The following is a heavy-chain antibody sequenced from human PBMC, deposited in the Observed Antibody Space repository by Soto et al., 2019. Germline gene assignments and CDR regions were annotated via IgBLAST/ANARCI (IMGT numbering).Heavy chain of an antibody. J-gene: IGHJ6*02. CDR3: ARVSIPGIYGEDV. Sequence: SVTVCFTCPGGTFGNDAISWVRPDPEEGLEWMGKIIPIFKTANYAQKFQGRITITADRSPRTDTAYMELSSLRSEDTALYYCARVSIPGIYGEDVWGQGTKV. CDR2: IIPIFKTA. V-gene: IGHV1-69*06. CDR1: GGTFGNDA. D-gene: IGHD2-2*01.